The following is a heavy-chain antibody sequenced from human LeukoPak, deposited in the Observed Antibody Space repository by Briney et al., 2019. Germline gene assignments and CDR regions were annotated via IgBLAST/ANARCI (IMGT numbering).Heavy chain of an antibody. CDR1: GFTFSSYG. CDR2: ISYDGSDI. D-gene: IGHD4-17*01. V-gene: IGHV3-30*18. Sequence: GGSRGFSCAASGFTFSSYGLHWFGRAPGKGRDWLEVISYDGSDIDYADSVKGRFTISRDNSKNTLYLQMNSLRGEDTAVYYCAKDRSTVTTGGMDVWGQGTTVTVSS. J-gene: IGHJ6*02. CDR3: AKDRSTVTTGGMDV.